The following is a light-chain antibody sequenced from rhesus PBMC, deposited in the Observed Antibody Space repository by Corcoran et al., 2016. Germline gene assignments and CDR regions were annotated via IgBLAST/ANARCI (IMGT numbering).Light chain of an antibody. J-gene: IGKJ4*01. CDR1: QSLLHSGGKPY. V-gene: IGKV2-90*01. CDR2: EVS. Sequence: DIVMTQTPLSLPVTPGEPASISCRSSQSLLHSGGKPYLDWYLQKPGQSRQLLIYEVSNRASGVPDRVRGSGSGTDVTLKISRVEAEDVGVYYCMQGIQLPLTFGGGTKVELK. CDR3: MQGIQLPLT.